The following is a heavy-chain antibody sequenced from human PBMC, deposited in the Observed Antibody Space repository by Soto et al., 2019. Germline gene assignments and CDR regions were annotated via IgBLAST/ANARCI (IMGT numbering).Heavy chain of an antibody. CDR3: ARGMGQYYYYYGMGV. Sequence: SETLSLTCTVSGGSISSYYWSWIRQPPGKGLEWIGYIYYSGSTNYNPSLKSRVTIPVDTSKNQFSLKLSSVTAADTAVYYCARGMGQYYYYYGMGVWGRGTTVTVSS. D-gene: IGHD2-8*01. CDR2: IYYSGST. CDR1: GGSISSYY. V-gene: IGHV4-59*01. J-gene: IGHJ6*02.